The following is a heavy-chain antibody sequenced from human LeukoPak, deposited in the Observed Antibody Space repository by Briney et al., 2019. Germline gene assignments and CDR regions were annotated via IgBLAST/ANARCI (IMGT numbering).Heavy chain of an antibody. Sequence: ASVKVSCKASGYIFINHGIAWLRQAPGQGLEYMGWISAYNGNTDYAQKFQGRVTMTTDTSTSTAYMEVRGLRFDDTAVYYCARWGPSPSDYWGQGTLVTVSS. J-gene: IGHJ4*02. CDR3: ARWGPSPSDY. CDR1: GYIFINHG. V-gene: IGHV1-18*01. D-gene: IGHD1-26*01. CDR2: ISAYNGNT.